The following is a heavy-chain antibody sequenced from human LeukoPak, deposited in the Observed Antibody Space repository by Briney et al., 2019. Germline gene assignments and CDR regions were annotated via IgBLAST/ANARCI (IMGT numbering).Heavy chain of an antibody. V-gene: IGHV3-30*18. CDR1: GFTFSSYG. CDR3: AKDVATFYSGIDY. Sequence: PGGSLGLSCAASGFTFSSYGMHWVRQAPGKGLEWVAVISYDGSNKYYADSVKGRFTISRDNAKNSLYLQMNSLRAEDTALYYCAKDVATFYSGIDYWGQGTLVTVSS. CDR2: ISYDGSNK. D-gene: IGHD2/OR15-2a*01. J-gene: IGHJ4*02.